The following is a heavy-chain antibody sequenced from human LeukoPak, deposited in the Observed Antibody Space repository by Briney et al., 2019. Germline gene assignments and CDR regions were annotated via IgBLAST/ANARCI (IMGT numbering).Heavy chain of an antibody. Sequence: GGSLRLSCAASGFTFSNSWINWVRQALGKGLEWVANIKPDGSQTFYLDSEKGRFTVSRDNAKHSAYLQMNSLRAEDTAVYYCFGSGSYSKWDQGTLVTVSS. CDR2: IKPDGSQT. CDR3: FGSGSYSK. D-gene: IGHD3-10*01. CDR1: GFTFSNSW. V-gene: IGHV3-7*01. J-gene: IGHJ4*02.